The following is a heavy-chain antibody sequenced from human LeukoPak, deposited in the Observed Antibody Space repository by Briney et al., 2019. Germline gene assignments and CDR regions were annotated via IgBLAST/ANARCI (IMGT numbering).Heavy chain of an antibody. CDR2: INPNSGGT. CDR3: ARDLSSSWSPRFDP. CDR1: GYTLTGYY. D-gene: IGHD6-13*01. J-gene: IGHJ5*02. Sequence: ASVKVSCKASGYTLTGYYMHWVRQAPGQGLEWMGWINPNSGGTNYAQKFQGRVTMTRDTSISTAYMELSRLRSDDTAVYYCARDLSSSWSPRFDPWGQGTLVTVSP. V-gene: IGHV1-2*02.